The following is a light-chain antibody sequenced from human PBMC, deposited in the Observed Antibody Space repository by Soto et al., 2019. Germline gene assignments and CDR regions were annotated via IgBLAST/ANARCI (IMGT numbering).Light chain of an antibody. Sequence: EIVLTQSPATLSLSPGERVTLSCRASQSIGRYLAWYQHIPGQAPRLLIYDASNRATGIPARFSGSGSGTDFTLTISSLEPDDFADYYCQQRANWLTFGGGTKVEIK. V-gene: IGKV3-11*01. CDR3: QQRANWLT. CDR1: QSIGRY. CDR2: DAS. J-gene: IGKJ4*01.